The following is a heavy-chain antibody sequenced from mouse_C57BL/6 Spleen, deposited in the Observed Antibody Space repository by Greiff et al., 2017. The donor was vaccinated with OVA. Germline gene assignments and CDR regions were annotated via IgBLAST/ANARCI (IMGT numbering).Heavy chain of an antibody. Sequence: EVKLVESGPELVKPGASVKISCKASGYTFTDYYMNWVKQSHGKSLEWIGDINPNNGGTSYNQKFKGKATLTVDKSSSTAYMELRSLTSEDSAVYYCARECTTADYAMDYWGQGTSVTVSS. CDR3: ARECTTADYAMDY. D-gene: IGHD1-2*01. J-gene: IGHJ4*01. CDR2: INPNNGGT. CDR1: GYTFTDYY. V-gene: IGHV1-26*01.